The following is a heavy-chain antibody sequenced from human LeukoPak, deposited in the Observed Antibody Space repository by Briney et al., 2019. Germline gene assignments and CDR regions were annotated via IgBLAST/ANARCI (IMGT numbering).Heavy chain of an antibody. D-gene: IGHD2-2*01. CDR1: GFTVSGNY. CDR2: IYSGGST. V-gene: IGHV3-53*05. CDR3: AKDGGYCSSTSCYGTLGD. Sequence: GGSLRLSCAASGFTVSGNYMSWVRQAPGKGLEWVSVIYSGGSTYYADSVKGRFTISRDNSKNSLYLQMNSLRTEDTALYYCAKDGGYCSSTSCYGTLGDWGQGTLVTVSS. J-gene: IGHJ4*02.